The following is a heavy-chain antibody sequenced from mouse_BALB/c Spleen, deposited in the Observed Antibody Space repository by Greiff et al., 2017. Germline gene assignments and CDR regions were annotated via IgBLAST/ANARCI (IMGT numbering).Heavy chain of an antibody. J-gene: IGHJ2*01. CDR2: ISYSGST. V-gene: IGHV3-2*02. CDR3: ARKGIGFDY. CDR1: GYSITSDYA. Sequence: EVQLKESGPGLVKPSQSLSLTCTVTGYSITSDYAWNWIRQFPGNKLEWMGYISYSGSTSYNPSLKSRISITRDTSKNQFFLQLNSVTTEDTATYYCARKGIGFDYWGQGTTLTVSS.